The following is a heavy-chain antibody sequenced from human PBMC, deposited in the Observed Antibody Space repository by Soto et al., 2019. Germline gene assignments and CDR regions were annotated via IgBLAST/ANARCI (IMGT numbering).Heavy chain of an antibody. Sequence: QVQLQESGPGLVKPSQTLSLTCTVSGDSINNGDCYWSWLRQLPGKGLEWIGYIYYSGTQYYNPSLKSRVSMSVDTSKTQFSLNLTSVTAADTAVYYCAREKEDDSGDYNAFDIWGQGTVVTVSS. CDR1: GDSINNGDCY. J-gene: IGHJ3*02. CDR3: AREKEDDSGDYNAFDI. V-gene: IGHV4-31*03. CDR2: IYYSGTQ. D-gene: IGHD4-17*01.